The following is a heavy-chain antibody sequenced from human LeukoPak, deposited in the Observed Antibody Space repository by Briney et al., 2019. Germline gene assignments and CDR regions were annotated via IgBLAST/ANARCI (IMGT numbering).Heavy chain of an antibody. D-gene: IGHD3-3*01. CDR2: INHSGST. CDR3: ARGPISPRVVIIFGRSNAFDI. Sequence: SETLSLTCAVYGGSFSGYYWSWIRQPPGKGLEWIGEINHSGSTNYNPSLKSRVTISVDTSKNQFSLKLSSVTAADTAVYYCARGPISPRVVIIFGRSNAFDIWGQGTMVTVSS. CDR1: GGSFSGYY. V-gene: IGHV4-34*01. J-gene: IGHJ3*02.